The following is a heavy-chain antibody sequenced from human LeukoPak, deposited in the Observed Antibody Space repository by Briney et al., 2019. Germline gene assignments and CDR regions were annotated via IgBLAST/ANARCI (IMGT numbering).Heavy chain of an antibody. CDR2: IYYSGRP. V-gene: IGHV4-39*01. CDR1: GGSISSSTYY. Sequence: SETLPLTCTVSGGSISSSTYYWGWIRQPPGKGLEWIGSIYYSGRPYYNPSLKSRLTISVDTSKNQFSLKLSSVTAADTAVYYCARHPGITAAGTGFDIWGQGTMATVSS. D-gene: IGHD6-13*01. CDR3: ARHPGITAAGTGFDI. J-gene: IGHJ3*02.